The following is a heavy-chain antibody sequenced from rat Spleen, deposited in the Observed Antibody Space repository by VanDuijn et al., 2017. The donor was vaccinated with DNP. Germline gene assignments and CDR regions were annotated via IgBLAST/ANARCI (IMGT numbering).Heavy chain of an antibody. CDR3: ASYYYDGYYAMDA. V-gene: IGHV3-1*01. D-gene: IGHD1-12*02. J-gene: IGHJ4*01. CDR1: AYSITTNY. Sequence: EVQLQESGPGLVKPSQSLSLTCSVTAYSITTNYWGWIRKFPGNKMAWIGHISYSGTTTYHPSLKSRLSITRDTSKNQFFLQLNSVTTEDTATYYCASYYYDGYYAMDAWGQGTSVTVSS. CDR2: ISYSGTT.